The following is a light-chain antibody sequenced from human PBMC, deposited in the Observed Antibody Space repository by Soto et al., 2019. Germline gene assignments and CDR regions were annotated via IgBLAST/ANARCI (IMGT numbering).Light chain of an antibody. CDR3: QQYNNWPRT. J-gene: IGKJ1*01. Sequence: EVVMTQCPATLSVSPGERATLSCRASQSVSSSLAWYQQKAGQAPRLLIYAASTRATGIPARFSGSGSGTEFTLTISSLQSEDFAVYYCQQYNNWPRTFGQGTKVDIK. V-gene: IGKV3-15*01. CDR1: QSVSSS. CDR2: AAS.